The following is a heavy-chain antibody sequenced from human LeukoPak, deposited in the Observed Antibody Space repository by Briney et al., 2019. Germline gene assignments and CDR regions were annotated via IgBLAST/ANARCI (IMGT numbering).Heavy chain of an antibody. CDR1: GYTFTSYG. CDR2: ISAYNGNP. Sequence: ASVKVSCKASGYTFTSYGISWVRQAPGQGLEWIAWISAYNGNPTYAQKLQGRVTVTTDTSTNTAYMELRSLTSDDTAVYFCARAGQGYYYDTSAYYFDYWGQGTLVTVSS. D-gene: IGHD3-22*01. J-gene: IGHJ4*02. CDR3: ARAGQGYYYDTSAYYFDY. V-gene: IGHV1-18*01.